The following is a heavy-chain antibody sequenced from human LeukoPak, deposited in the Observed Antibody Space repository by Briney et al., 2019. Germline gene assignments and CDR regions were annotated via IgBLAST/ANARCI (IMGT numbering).Heavy chain of an antibody. D-gene: IGHD3-10*01. CDR1: GFTFSTYA. Sequence: GGSLRLSCAASGFTFSTYAIHWVRQAPGQGLEYVSAISSNGDSTYYANSVKGRFTISRDNSKNTLYLQMGSLRAEDMAVYYCARSKVWFGELGPGYYFDYWGQGTLVTVSS. CDR3: ARSKVWFGELGPGYYFDY. J-gene: IGHJ4*02. V-gene: IGHV3-64*01. CDR2: ISSNGDST.